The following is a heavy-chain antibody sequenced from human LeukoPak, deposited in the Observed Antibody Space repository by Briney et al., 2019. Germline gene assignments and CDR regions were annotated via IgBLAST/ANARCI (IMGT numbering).Heavy chain of an antibody. J-gene: IGHJ4*02. D-gene: IGHD3-22*01. Sequence: GGSLRLSCAASGFTVSSNYMSWVRQAPGKGLEWVSVIYSGGSTYYADSVKGRFTISRGNSKNTLYLQMNSLRAEDTAVYYCAKVESRVTMIVVVTRDYYFDYWGQGTLVTVSS. V-gene: IGHV3-66*01. CDR1: GFTVSSNY. CDR3: AKVESRVTMIVVVTRDYYFDY. CDR2: IYSGGST.